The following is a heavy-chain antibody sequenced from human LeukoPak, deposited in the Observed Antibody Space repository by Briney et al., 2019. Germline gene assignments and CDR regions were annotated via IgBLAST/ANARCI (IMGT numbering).Heavy chain of an antibody. CDR1: GFTFSNYG. J-gene: IGHJ4*02. CDR3: AKVHGLGRQLGYYFDY. CDR2: ISYGETEK. Sequence: GRSLRLSCAPHGFTFSNYGMHWVRQPPGKGLEWVAFISYGETEKKYADSVKGRFAISRDDSKNTLFLQMNSLRDEDTAIYYCAKVHGLGRQLGYYFDYWGQGTLVTVSS. D-gene: IGHD2-15*01. V-gene: IGHV3-33*06.